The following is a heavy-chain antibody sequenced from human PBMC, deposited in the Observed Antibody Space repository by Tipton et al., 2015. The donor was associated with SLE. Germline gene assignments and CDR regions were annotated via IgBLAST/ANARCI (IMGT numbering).Heavy chain of an antibody. J-gene: IGHJ6*02. V-gene: IGHV4-59*01. CDR2: IYYSGST. D-gene: IGHD3-3*02. CDR3: ARDLASYYGVDV. Sequence: TLSLTCSVSGGSISPYYWSWIRQPPGKGLEWIGYIYYSGSTHYNPSLKSRVTISVDTSKNQFSLKLTSVTAADTAVYYCARDLASYYGVDVWGQGTTVTVSS. CDR1: GGSISPYY.